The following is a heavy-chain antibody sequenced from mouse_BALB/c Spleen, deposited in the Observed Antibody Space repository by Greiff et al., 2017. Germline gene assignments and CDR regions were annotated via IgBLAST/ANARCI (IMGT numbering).Heavy chain of an antibody. CDR1: GFSLTSYG. D-gene: IGHD4-1*01. CDR3: ARNDRTGRFDY. J-gene: IGHJ2*01. CDR2: IWGGGST. Sequence: QVQLKESGPGLVAPSQSLSITCTVSGFSLTSYGVHWVRQPPGKGLEWLGMIWGGGSTDYNSALKSRLSISKDNSKSQVFLKMNSLQTDDTAMYYCARNDRTGRFDYWGQGTTLTVSS. V-gene: IGHV2-6-4*01.